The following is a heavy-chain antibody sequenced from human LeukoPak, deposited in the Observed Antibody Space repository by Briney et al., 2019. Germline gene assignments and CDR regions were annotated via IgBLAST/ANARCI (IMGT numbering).Heavy chain of an antibody. D-gene: IGHD2-2*01. Sequence: ASVKVSCKASGYTFTGYYMHWVRQAPRQGLEWMGWINPNSGGTNYAQKFQGRVTMTRDTSISTAYMELSRLRSDDTAVYYCARGHRPAVRGRVPAATTPNYYYYGMDVWGQGTTVTVSS. J-gene: IGHJ6*02. V-gene: IGHV1-2*02. CDR2: INPNSGGT. CDR1: GYTFTGYY. CDR3: ARGHRPAVRGRVPAATTPNYYYYGMDV.